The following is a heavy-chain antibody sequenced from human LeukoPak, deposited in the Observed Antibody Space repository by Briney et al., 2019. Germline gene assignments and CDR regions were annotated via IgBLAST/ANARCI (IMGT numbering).Heavy chain of an antibody. V-gene: IGHV4-34*01. CDR1: GGSFSGYY. Sequence: SETLSLTCAVYGGSFSGYYWSWIRQPPGKGLEWIGEINHSGSTNYNPSLKSRVTISVDTSKNQFSLRLSSVTAADTAVYYCARIAAAGSPWFDPWGQGTLVTVSS. J-gene: IGHJ5*02. CDR3: ARIAAAGSPWFDP. D-gene: IGHD6-13*01. CDR2: INHSGST.